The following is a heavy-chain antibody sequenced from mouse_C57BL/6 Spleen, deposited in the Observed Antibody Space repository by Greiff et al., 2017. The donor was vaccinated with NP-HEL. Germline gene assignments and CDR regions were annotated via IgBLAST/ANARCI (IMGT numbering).Heavy chain of an antibody. CDR2: INYDGSST. J-gene: IGHJ1*03. CDR3: ARGTLRRYFDV. CDR1: GFTFSDYY. Sequence: EVKLMESEGGLVQPGSSMKLSCTASGFTFSDYYMAWVRQVPEKGLEWVANINYDGSSTYYLDSLKSRFIISRDNAKNILYLQMSSLKSEDTATYYCARGTLRRYFDVWGTGTTVTVSS. V-gene: IGHV5-16*01.